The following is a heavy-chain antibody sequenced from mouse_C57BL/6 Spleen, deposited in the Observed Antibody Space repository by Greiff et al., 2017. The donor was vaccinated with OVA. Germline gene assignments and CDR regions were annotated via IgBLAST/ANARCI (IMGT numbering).Heavy chain of an antibody. CDR1: GYAFSRSW. Sequence: VQLQPSGPELVQPGASVKISCKASGYAFSRSWMNWVKQRPGKGLEWIGRIYPGDGYTNYNGKFKGKATLTADKSSSTAYMQLSSLTSEDSAVYFCARRTGTAMDYWGQGTSVTVSS. CDR3: ARRTGTAMDY. CDR2: IYPGDGYT. V-gene: IGHV1-82*01. J-gene: IGHJ4*01. D-gene: IGHD4-1*01.